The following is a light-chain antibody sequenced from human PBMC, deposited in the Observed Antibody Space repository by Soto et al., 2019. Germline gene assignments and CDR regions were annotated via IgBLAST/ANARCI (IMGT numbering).Light chain of an antibody. J-gene: IGKJ2*01. CDR3: QQRSNWPRT. Sequence: EIVLTQSPATLSLSPGERATLSCRASQSVSSDLAWYQQKPGQAPRLRIYDASNRATGIPARFGGSGSGTDFTLTISSLEPEDFAVYYCQQRSNWPRTFGQGTKLEIK. CDR1: QSVSSD. CDR2: DAS. V-gene: IGKV3-11*01.